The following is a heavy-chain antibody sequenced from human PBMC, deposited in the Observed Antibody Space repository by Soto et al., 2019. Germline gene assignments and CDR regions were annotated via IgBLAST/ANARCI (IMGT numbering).Heavy chain of an antibody. Sequence: QLQLQESGPGLVKPSETLSLTCTVSSASITSSRYYWNWIRQPPGKGLEWIGNIYYSGRTYYNPSLKGRVTISVDTSRNQLSLELSSVTAADTAMYYCARSRSEKTYDGGGYVDYWGRGTLVTVSS. CDR2: IYYSGRT. J-gene: IGHJ4*02. CDR3: ARSRSEKTYDGGGYVDY. D-gene: IGHD3-22*01. CDR1: SASITSSRYY. V-gene: IGHV4-39*01.